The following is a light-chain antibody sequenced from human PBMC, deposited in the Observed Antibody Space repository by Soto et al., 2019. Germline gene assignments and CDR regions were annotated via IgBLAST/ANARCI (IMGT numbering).Light chain of an antibody. V-gene: IGKV3-20*01. CDR1: QSVSSSY. J-gene: IGKJ5*01. CDR3: QQYGSSPLT. CDR2: GAS. Sequence: EILLTQSPGTLSLSPGERATLSCRASQSVSSSYLAWYQQKPGQAPRLLIYGASSRATGIPDRFSGSGSGTDFTLTISRLEPEDFAVYYCQQYGSSPLTFGQGTRLEI.